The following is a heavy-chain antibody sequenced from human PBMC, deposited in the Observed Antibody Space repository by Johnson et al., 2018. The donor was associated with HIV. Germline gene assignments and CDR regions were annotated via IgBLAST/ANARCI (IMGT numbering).Heavy chain of an antibody. J-gene: IGHJ3*02. CDR2: ISDDGNNK. CDR1: GFRFSTYA. CDR3: ARDYGLAVEATGAFDI. V-gene: IGHV3-30-3*01. D-gene: IGHD6-19*01. Sequence: VQLVESGGGVVQPGRSLRLSCAASGFRFSTYALHWVRQTPGKGLEWVALISDDGNNKYYADSVQGRFIISRDNSKNTLYLQMNSLRAEDTAVYYCARDYGLAVEATGAFDIWGQGTMVTVSS.